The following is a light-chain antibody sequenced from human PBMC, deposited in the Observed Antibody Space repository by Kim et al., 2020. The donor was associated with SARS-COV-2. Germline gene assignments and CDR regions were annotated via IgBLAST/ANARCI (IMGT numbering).Light chain of an antibody. J-gene: IGLJ2*01. CDR3: SSYTGNTILI. CDR1: SSDIGTYNY. V-gene: IGLV2-14*03. Sequence: GQSITISCTGTSSDIGTYNYVSWYQQHPGKAPKLMIYDVTKRPSGVSSRFSGSKSGNTASLTISGLQAEDEADYHCSSYTGNTILIFGGGTQLTVL. CDR2: DVT.